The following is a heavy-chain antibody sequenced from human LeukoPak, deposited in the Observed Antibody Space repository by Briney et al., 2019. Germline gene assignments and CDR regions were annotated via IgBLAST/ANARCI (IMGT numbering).Heavy chain of an antibody. CDR1: GYTFTGYY. CDR2: INPNSGGT. Sequence: ASVKVSCKASGYTFTGYYMHWVRQAPGQGLEWMGWINPNSGGTNHAQKFQGRVTMTRAKSISTAYMELSRLRSDDTAVYYCASADDYGDPVGYWGQGTLVTVSS. V-gene: IGHV1-2*02. CDR3: ASADDYGDPVGY. J-gene: IGHJ4*02. D-gene: IGHD4-17*01.